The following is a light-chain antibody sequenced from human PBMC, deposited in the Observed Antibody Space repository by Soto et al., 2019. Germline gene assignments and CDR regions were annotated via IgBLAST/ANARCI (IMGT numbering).Light chain of an antibody. V-gene: IGKV1-39*01. J-gene: IGKJ2*01. CDR1: QSISSF. CDR2: AAS. Sequence: DIQMTQSPSSLSASVGDRVTISCRAGQSISSFLNWYQQKPGKAPNLLIYAASNLQRGVPSRFSGSGSGTDFTLTISSLQPEDFATYYCQQSYNTPYTFGQGTKLEI. CDR3: QQSYNTPYT.